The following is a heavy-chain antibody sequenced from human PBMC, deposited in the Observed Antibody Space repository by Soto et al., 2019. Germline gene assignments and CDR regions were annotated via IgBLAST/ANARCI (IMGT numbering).Heavy chain of an antibody. CDR1: GFTFSSYA. D-gene: IGHD1-1*01. V-gene: IGHV3-7*01. J-gene: IGHJ5*02. Sequence: PGGSLRLSFAAPGFTFSSYAMSWVRQAPGKGLEWVANIKQDGSEKYYVDSVKGRFTISRDNAKNSLYLQMNSLRAEDTAVYYCAMPQPEHWFDPWGQGTLVTVSS. CDR3: AMPQPEHWFDP. CDR2: IKQDGSEK.